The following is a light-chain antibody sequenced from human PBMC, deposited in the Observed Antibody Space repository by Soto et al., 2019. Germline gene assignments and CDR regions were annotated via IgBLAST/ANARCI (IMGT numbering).Light chain of an antibody. J-gene: IGKJ5*01. CDR1: QGLRSD. CDR3: QQLNSYPIT. Sequence: DIQLTQSPSFLSESVGDRVTITCRASQGLRSDLAWYQQKPGKAPKLLIYAASTLQSGVPSRFSGSGYGTECTLTISSLQPEDFATYYCQQLNSYPITFGQGTRLAIK. V-gene: IGKV1-9*01. CDR2: AAS.